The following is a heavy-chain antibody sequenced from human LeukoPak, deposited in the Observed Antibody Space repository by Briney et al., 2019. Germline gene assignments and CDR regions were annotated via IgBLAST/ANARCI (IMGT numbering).Heavy chain of an antibody. D-gene: IGHD3-10*01. CDR2: FDPEDGET. CDR1: GYTLTELS. Sequence: ALVKVSCKVSGYTLTELSMHWVRQAPGKGLEWMGGFDPEDGETLYAQNFQGRVTMTEDTSTETAYMELNSLRSEDTAVYYCATGLIWFGGGGYYFDYWGQGTLVTVSS. V-gene: IGHV1-24*01. J-gene: IGHJ4*02. CDR3: ATGLIWFGGGGYYFDY.